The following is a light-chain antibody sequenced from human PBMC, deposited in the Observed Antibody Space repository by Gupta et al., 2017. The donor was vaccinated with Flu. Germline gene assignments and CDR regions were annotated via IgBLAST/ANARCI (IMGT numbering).Light chain of an antibody. J-gene: IGLJ3*02. Sequence: VTISCIGTFSDVGAYNYVSWFQQHPGKAPKLMISDVTKRPSGVPERFSGSKSGNTASLTISGLQAVDEADYYCCSYATTYTWVFGGGTKLTVL. CDR2: DVT. V-gene: IGLV2-11*03. CDR3: CSYATTYTWV. CDR1: FSDVGAYNY.